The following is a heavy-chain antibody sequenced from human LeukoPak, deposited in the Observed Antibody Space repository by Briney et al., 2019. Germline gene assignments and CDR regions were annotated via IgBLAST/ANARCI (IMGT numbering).Heavy chain of an antibody. Sequence: GGSLRLSCAASGFTVSDYSMSWVRQAPGKGLEWVSAISGSGSYTDYADSVKGRFTISKDNSKNTLYLQMNSLRAEDTAVYYCAKEIYGDSTGGRFQHWGQGTLVTVSS. CDR3: AKEIYGDSTGGRFQH. D-gene: IGHD4-17*01. V-gene: IGHV3-23*01. CDR1: GFTVSDYS. J-gene: IGHJ1*01. CDR2: ISGSGSYT.